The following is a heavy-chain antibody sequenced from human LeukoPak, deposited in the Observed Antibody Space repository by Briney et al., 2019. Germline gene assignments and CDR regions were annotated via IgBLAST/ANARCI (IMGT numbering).Heavy chain of an antibody. D-gene: IGHD3-16*02. Sequence: GGSLRLSCAASGFNFASNWMHWVRQTPGKGLMWVSRINSGGSGTSYADSVEGRFTISRDNAENTLYLQMNSLRAEDTAVYYCARGTAGYHSSYFDYWGQGTLVTVSS. CDR2: INSGGSGT. CDR3: ARGTAGYHSSYFDY. J-gene: IGHJ4*02. CDR1: GFNFASNW. V-gene: IGHV3-74*01.